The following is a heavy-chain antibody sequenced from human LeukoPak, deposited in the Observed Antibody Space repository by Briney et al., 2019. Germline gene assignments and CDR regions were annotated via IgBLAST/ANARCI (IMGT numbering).Heavy chain of an antibody. Sequence: SVKVSCTASGGTFSSYAISWVRQAPGQGLEWMGGIIPIFGTANYAQKFQGRVTITADESTSTAYMELSSLRSEDTAVYYCARGHSHYDSSGYYYLYFDYWGQGTLVTVSS. CDR3: ARGHSHYDSSGYYYLYFDY. D-gene: IGHD3-22*01. CDR1: GGTFSSYA. J-gene: IGHJ4*02. V-gene: IGHV1-69*13. CDR2: IIPIFGTA.